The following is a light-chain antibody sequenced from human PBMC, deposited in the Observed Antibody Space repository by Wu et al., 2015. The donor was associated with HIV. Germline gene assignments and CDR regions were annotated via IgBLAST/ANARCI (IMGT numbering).Light chain of an antibody. V-gene: IGKV3-15*01. CDR1: QSVSSN. J-gene: IGKJ1*01. CDR3: QQYNKWPQT. Sequence: EVVMTQSPATLSVSPGESATLSCRASQSVSSNIAWYQQKPGQAPRLFIYGTSTRATGIPARFSGSGSGTEFTLNISSTQSEDFGVYYCQQYNKWPQTFGQGTKVEIK. CDR2: GTS.